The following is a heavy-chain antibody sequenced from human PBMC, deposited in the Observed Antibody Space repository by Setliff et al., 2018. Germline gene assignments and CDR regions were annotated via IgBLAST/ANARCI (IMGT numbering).Heavy chain of an antibody. CDR1: GFTFSSYW. Sequence: LRLSCAASGFTFSSYWMSWVRQAPGKGLEWVSYMSHTSMIYYADSVKGRFTISRDSAKNSLYLQLNSLRAEDTAMYYCARDLDWAFDYWGQGTLVTVSS. CDR2: MSHTSMI. J-gene: IGHJ4*02. CDR3: ARDLDWAFDY. D-gene: IGHD3-9*01. V-gene: IGHV3-48*01.